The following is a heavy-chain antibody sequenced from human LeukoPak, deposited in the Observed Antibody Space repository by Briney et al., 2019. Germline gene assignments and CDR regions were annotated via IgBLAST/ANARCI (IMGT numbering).Heavy chain of an antibody. V-gene: IGHV3-74*01. J-gene: IGHJ4*02. CDR2: IYIDGSST. CDR3: ARGLDGSFDY. D-gene: IGHD1-14*01. CDR1: GFTFSSYW. Sequence: HPGGSLRLSCAASGFTFSSYWMHWVRQAPGKGLVWVSRIYIDGSSTSYAGSVKGRFTISRDNAKNTLYLQMNSLRDEDTAVYYCARGLDGSFDYWGLGTLVTVSS.